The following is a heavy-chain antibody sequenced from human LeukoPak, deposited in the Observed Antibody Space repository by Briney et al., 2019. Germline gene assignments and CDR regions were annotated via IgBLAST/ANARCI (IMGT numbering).Heavy chain of an antibody. CDR1: GFTVSDNY. V-gene: IGHV3-53*01. J-gene: IGHJ4*02. Sequence: RASLRLSCTASGFTVSDNYMTWVRQAPGKGLEWVSVIYSGDSTFYADSVKGRFTISRDSSKNTLYLQMNSLRAEDTAMYYCARWLNYWGQGTLVTVSS. CDR3: ARWLNY. CDR2: IYSGDST. D-gene: IGHD6-19*01.